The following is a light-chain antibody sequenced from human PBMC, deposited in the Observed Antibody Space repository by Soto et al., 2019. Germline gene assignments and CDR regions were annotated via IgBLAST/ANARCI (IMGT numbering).Light chain of an antibody. CDR1: SSDVGGSNF. J-gene: IGLJ1*01. Sequence: QSALTQPASVSASPGQSITISCTGTSSDVGGSNFVSWYQQHTGKPPKLIIYDVATRPSGVPNRFSGSKSGSTASMIISRLQTEDEADCDGVSFTSSTTYVFGSGTKLTVL. V-gene: IGLV2-14*03. CDR2: DVA. CDR3: VSFTSSTTYV.